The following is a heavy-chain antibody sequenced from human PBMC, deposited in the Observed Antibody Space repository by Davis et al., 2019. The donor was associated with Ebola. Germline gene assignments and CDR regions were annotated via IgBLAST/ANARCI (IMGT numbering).Heavy chain of an antibody. CDR3: ARPKYGGNALTYGGFDY. V-gene: IGHV5-51*01. D-gene: IGHD4-23*01. CDR2: IYPGDSDT. CDR1: GYSITSYW. J-gene: IGHJ4*02. Sequence: GASLKISCKGSGYSITSYWIGWVRQMPRQGREWMGIIYPGDSDTSYSPSYQSPVTVSADKSISTAYLHWSSLTAADTAMYYCARPKYGGNALTYGGFDYWGQGTLVTVSS.